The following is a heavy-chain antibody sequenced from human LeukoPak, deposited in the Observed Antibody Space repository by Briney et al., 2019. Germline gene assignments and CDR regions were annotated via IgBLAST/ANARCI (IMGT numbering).Heavy chain of an antibody. CDR2: ISWNSGSI. CDR1: GFTFDDYA. J-gene: IGHJ4*02. D-gene: IGHD6-13*01. CDR3: AKGINSGYSSSWPFDY. Sequence: GGSLRLSCAASGFTFDDYAMHWVRQAPGKGVEWVSGISWNSGSIGYADSVKGRFTISRDNAKDSLYLQMNSLRAEDTALYYCAKGINSGYSSSWPFDYWGQGTLVTVSS. V-gene: IGHV3-9*01.